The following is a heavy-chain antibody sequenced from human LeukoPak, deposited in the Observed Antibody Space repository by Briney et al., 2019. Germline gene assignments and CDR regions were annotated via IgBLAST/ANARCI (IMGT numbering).Heavy chain of an antibody. CDR1: RFTFSSYF. J-gene: IGHJ2*01. D-gene: IGHD6-19*01. CDR3: AKDVPGGWWYFDL. CDR2: ISGSGGTT. Sequence: GGSLRLSCAASRFTFSSYFMSWVREAPGKGLEWVSVISGSGGTTYYAVSVKGRFTISRDNSKNTLYLQMNSLRAEDTAVYYCAKDVPGGWWYFDLWGRGTLVTVSS. V-gene: IGHV3-23*01.